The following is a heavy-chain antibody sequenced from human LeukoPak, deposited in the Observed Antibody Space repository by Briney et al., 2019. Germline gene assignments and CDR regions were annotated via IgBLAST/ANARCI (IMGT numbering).Heavy chain of an antibody. Sequence: PGRSLRLSCAASGFTFSSYGMHWVRQAPGKGLEWVAVISYDGSNKYYADSVKGRFTISRDNSKNTPYLQMNSLRAGDTAVYYCAKDGLRLGELSYWGQGTLVTVSS. V-gene: IGHV3-30*18. D-gene: IGHD3-16*02. CDR1: GFTFSSYG. CDR2: ISYDGSNK. J-gene: IGHJ4*02. CDR3: AKDGLRLGELSY.